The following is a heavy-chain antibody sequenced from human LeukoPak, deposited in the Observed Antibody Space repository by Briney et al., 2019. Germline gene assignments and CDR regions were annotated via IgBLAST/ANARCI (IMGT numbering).Heavy chain of an antibody. CDR2: IYTSGST. J-gene: IGHJ4*02. CDR3: ARESSTVVTPGFDY. D-gene: IGHD4-23*01. V-gene: IGHV4-4*07. CDR1: GGSLSSYY. Sequence: SETLSLTCTVSGGSLSSYYWSWIRQPAGKGLEWIGRIYTSGSTNYNPSLKSRVTMSVDTSKNQFSLKLSSVTAADTAVYYCARESSTVVTPGFDYWGQGTLVTVSS.